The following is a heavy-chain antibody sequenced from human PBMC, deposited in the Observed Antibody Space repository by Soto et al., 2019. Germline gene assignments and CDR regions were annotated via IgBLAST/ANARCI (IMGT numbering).Heavy chain of an antibody. CDR3: ARVGGGLASLGYYGMDV. CDR1: GYTFTGYY. J-gene: IGHJ6*02. CDR2: INPNSGGT. Sequence: GASVKVSCKASGYTFTGYYMHWVRQAPGQGLEWMGWINPNSGGTNYAQKFQGRVTMTRDTSISTAYMELSRLKSDDTAVYYCARVGGGLASLGYYGMDVWGQGTTVTVSS. V-gene: IGHV1-2*02. D-gene: IGHD3-10*01.